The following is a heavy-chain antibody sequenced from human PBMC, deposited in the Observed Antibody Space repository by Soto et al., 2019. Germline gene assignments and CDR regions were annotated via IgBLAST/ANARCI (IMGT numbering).Heavy chain of an antibody. D-gene: IGHD6-13*01. CDR3: AHRATYSTSYNVGWFDP. Sequence: QITLKESGPALMEPTQTLTLTCSFSGLSLSTPGVGVGWLRQAPGKALECLAIIYWDNDKRYNPSLKTRLTITKDTSKNQVVLTMTYMEPVDTAIYYCAHRATYSTSYNVGWFDPWGQGTLVTVS. CDR2: IYWDNDK. CDR1: GLSLSTPGVG. V-gene: IGHV2-5*02. J-gene: IGHJ5*02.